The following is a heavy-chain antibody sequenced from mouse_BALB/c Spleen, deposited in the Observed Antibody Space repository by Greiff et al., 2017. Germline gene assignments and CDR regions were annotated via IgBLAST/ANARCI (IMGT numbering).Heavy chain of an antibody. CDR2: IYPGNGDT. CDR3: ARGDNLYAMDY. CDR1: GYTFTSYN. V-gene: IGHV1-12*01. D-gene: IGHD1-3*01. Sequence: QVQLQQPGAELVKPGASVKMSCKASGYTFTSYNMHWVKQTPGQGLEWIGAIYPGNGDTSYNQKFKGKATLTADKSSSTAYMQLSSLTSEDSAVYYCARGDNLYAMDYWGQGTSVTVSS. J-gene: IGHJ4*01.